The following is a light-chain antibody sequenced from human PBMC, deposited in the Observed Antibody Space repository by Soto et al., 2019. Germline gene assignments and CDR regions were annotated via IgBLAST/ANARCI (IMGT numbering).Light chain of an antibody. CDR1: QSVNNY. Sequence: EIVSTQPPATLSLSLGERAILSCTASQSVNNYLAWYQNKPGQPPMLVIYEVSNRSTGVPARFSGSGSGTQLAVAISSLEPEDFAIYYCLQRSNWPLTFGGGTKVDI. J-gene: IGKJ4*01. CDR3: LQRSNWPLT. V-gene: IGKV3-11*01. CDR2: EVS.